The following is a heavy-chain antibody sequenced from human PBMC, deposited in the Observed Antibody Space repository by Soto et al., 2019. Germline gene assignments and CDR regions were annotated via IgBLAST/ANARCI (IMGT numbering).Heavy chain of an antibody. D-gene: IGHD2-21*02. Sequence: NPSETLSLTCTVSGGSINNYYWNWIRQPPGKGLEWIGYVSYSGITKYNPSLKSRVNMLVDKSKNQFSLNLTSVTAADTAVYYCARLQDTVVTDIDVWGQGTTVTV. CDR1: GGSINNYY. CDR2: VSYSGIT. J-gene: IGHJ3*01. V-gene: IGHV4-59*01. CDR3: ARLQDTVVTDIDV.